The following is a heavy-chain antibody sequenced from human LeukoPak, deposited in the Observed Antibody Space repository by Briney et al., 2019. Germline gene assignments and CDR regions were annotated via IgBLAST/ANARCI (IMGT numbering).Heavy chain of an antibody. Sequence: PETLSLTCAVYGGSFSGYYWSWLRQPPGKGLEWIGEINHSGSTNYNPSPTSGVTTSVDTSKNQCSLMLSTVTAAHTAVFYSAGHNELRRPCSSGWLIAYWGQGTLVSVPS. J-gene: IGHJ4*02. CDR2: INHSGST. CDR3: AGHNELRRPCSSGWLIAY. V-gene: IGHV4-34*01. D-gene: IGHD6-19*01. CDR1: GGSFSGYY.